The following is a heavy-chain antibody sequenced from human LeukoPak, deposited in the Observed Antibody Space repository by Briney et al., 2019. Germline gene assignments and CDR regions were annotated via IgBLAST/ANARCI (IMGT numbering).Heavy chain of an antibody. CDR3: ASGSLEFDN. CDR1: GDSVSGNSAT. Sequence: SQTLSLTCAISGDSVSGNSATWNWIRQSPSRGLEWLGRTYYRSKWYNDYALSVKSRISISSDTSKNQFSLQLNSVTPEDTAVYYCASGSLEFDNWGQGTLVTVSS. V-gene: IGHV6-1*01. CDR2: TYYRSKWYN. J-gene: IGHJ4*02. D-gene: IGHD1-1*01.